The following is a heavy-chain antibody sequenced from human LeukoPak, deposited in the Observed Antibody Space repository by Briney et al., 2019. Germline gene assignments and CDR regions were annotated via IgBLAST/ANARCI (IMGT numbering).Heavy chain of an antibody. CDR3: ARALNYCSSTSCFEYFQH. Sequence: SETLSLTCTVSGGSISSGSYYWSWIRQPAGKGLEWIGRIYTSGSTYYNPSLKSRVTISVDTSKNQFSLKLSSVTAADTAVYYCARALNYCSSTSCFEYFQHWGQGTLVTVSS. CDR2: IYTSGST. CDR1: GGSISSGSYY. J-gene: IGHJ1*01. D-gene: IGHD2-2*01. V-gene: IGHV4-61*02.